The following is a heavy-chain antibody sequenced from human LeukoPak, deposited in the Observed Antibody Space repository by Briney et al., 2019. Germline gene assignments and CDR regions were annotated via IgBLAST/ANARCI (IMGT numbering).Heavy chain of an antibody. Sequence: GGSLRLSCAASGFTFSNSAMYWVRQAPGKGLEFVSAISTNGDRTYYADSVKGRFTISRDNSKNTLYLQMGSLRAGDMAVYYCARGVAISSSGWYDTFDYWGQGALVTISS. CDR2: ISTNGDRT. J-gene: IGHJ4*02. V-gene: IGHV3-64*02. D-gene: IGHD6-19*01. CDR3: ARGVAISSSGWYDTFDY. CDR1: GFTFSNSA.